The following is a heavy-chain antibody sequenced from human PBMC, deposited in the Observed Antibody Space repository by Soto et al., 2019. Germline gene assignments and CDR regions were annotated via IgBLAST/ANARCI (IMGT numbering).Heavy chain of an antibody. J-gene: IGHJ4*02. CDR2: IYPGDSDT. CDR1: GYRFTSYW. D-gene: IGHD6-13*01. Sequence: GESLKISCRGSGYRFTSYWIGWVRQMPGKGLEWMGIIYPGDSDTRYSPSFQGQVTISADKSISTAYLQWSSLKASDTAMYYCARLLDPGYSSSIPLPYFDYWGQGTLVTVSS. V-gene: IGHV5-51*01. CDR3: ARLLDPGYSSSIPLPYFDY.